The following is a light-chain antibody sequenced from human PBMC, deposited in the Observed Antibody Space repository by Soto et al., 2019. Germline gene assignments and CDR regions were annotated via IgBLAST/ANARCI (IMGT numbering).Light chain of an antibody. CDR2: GAS. J-gene: IGKJ4*01. V-gene: IGKV3-15*01. CDR3: LQYKDSPPLT. Sequence: EKVLTQSPVTLSVSLGERATLSCRASQSITTNLAWYQQKPGQAPRLLIFGASNRATGIPARFSGSGSGTEFSLTFSSLQSQDSAIYYCLQYKDSPPLTFGGGTKVEI. CDR1: QSITTN.